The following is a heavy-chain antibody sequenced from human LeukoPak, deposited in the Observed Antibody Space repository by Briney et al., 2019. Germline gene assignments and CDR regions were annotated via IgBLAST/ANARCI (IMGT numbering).Heavy chain of an antibody. CDR1: GYTFTGYY. Sequence: ASVKVSCKASGYTFTGYYMHWVRQAPGQGLEWMGWINPNSGGTNYAQKFQGRVTMTRDTSISTAYMELSRLRSDDTAVYYCARVGYYYDSSGYYSDAFDIWGQGTMVTVSS. CDR3: ARVGYYYDSSGYYSDAFDI. D-gene: IGHD3-22*01. CDR2: INPNSGGT. J-gene: IGHJ3*02. V-gene: IGHV1-2*02.